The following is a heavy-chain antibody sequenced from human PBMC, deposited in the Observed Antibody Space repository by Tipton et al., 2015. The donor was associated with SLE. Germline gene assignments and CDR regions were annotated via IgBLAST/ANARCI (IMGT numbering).Heavy chain of an antibody. CDR2: INHSGST. J-gene: IGHJ3*02. Sequence: GLVKPSETLSLTCAVYGGSFSGYYWSWIRQPPGKGLEWIGEINHSGSTNYNPSLKSRVTISVDTSKNQFSLKLSSVTAADTAVYYCARGLYDFWSSPRRAFDIWGQGTMVTVSS. D-gene: IGHD3-3*01. CDR3: ARGLYDFWSSPRRAFDI. CDR1: GGSFSGYY. V-gene: IGHV4-34*01.